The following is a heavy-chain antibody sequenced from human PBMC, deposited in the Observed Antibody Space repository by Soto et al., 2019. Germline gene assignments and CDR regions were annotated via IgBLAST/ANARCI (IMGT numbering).Heavy chain of an antibody. CDR1: GGTFSSYA. J-gene: IGHJ4*02. CDR3: ASLSDSSGWYGPSSNY. V-gene: IGHV1-69*13. Sequence: SVKVSFKASGGTFSSYAISWVRQAPGQGLEWMGGIIPIFGTANYAQKFQGRVTITADESTSTAYMELSSLRSEDTAVYYCASLSDSSGWYGPSSNYWGQGTLVTVSS. D-gene: IGHD6-19*01. CDR2: IIPIFGTA.